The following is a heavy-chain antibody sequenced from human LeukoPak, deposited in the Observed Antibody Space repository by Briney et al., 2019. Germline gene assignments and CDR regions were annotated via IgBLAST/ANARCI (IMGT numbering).Heavy chain of an antibody. CDR1: GFTFSSYA. CDR2: ISGSGAST. D-gene: IGHD4-17*01. V-gene: IGHV3-23*01. CDR3: AKGAPWSTHYGWFDP. Sequence: GGSLRLSCAASGFTFSSYAMSWVRQAPGKGLEWVSGISGSGASTYYADSVKGRFTISRDNAKNTLYVQMNSLRAEDTAVYYCAKGAPWSTHYGWFDPWGQGTLVTVSS. J-gene: IGHJ5*02.